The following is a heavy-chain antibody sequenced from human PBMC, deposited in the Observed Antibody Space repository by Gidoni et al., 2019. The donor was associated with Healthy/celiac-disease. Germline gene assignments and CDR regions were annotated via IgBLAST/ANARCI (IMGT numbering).Heavy chain of an antibody. J-gene: IGHJ4*02. CDR2: ISAYNGNT. CDR3: ARAEVPGVWFGEQLPIAY. V-gene: IGHV1-18*01. Sequence: QVQLVQSGPEVKTPGASVKVCCKASGYTFTSYGTSWVRQAPGQGLEWMGWISAYNGNTNSAQKLQGRVPMTTDTSTSTAYMELRSLRSDATAVYYCARAEVPGVWFGEQLPIAYWGQGTLVTVSS. CDR1: GYTFTSYG. D-gene: IGHD3-10*01.